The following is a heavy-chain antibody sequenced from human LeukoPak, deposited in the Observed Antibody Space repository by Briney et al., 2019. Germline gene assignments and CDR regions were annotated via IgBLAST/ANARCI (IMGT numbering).Heavy chain of an antibody. CDR3: ARDPGGVGYYYDSSGYLNLDY. CDR2: INPNSGGT. CDR1: GYTFTGYY. V-gene: IGHV1-2*02. J-gene: IGHJ4*02. Sequence: ASVKVSCKASGYTFTGYYTHWVRQAPGQGLEWMGWINPNSGGTNYAQKFQGRVTMTRDTSISTAYMELSRLRSDDTAVYYCARDPGGVGYYYDSSGYLNLDYWGQGTLVTVSS. D-gene: IGHD3-22*01.